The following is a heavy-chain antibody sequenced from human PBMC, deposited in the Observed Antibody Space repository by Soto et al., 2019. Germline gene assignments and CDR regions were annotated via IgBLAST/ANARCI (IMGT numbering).Heavy chain of an antibody. V-gene: IGHV1-2*02. J-gene: IGHJ5*02. D-gene: IGHD7-27*01. CDR2: INPNSGGT. Sequence: ASVKVSCKASGYTFTGYYMHWVRQAPGQGLEWMGWINPNSGGTNYAQKFQGRVTMTRDTSISTAYMELSRLRSEDTAVYYCAREWGDAPHWGPFDTWGQGTLVTVSS. CDR1: GYTFTGYY. CDR3: AREWGDAPHWGPFDT.